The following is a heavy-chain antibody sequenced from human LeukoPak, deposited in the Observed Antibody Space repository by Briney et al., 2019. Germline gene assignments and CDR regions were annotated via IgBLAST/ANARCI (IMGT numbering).Heavy chain of an antibody. J-gene: IGHJ4*01. CDR1: GFIFSHHG. Sequence: GGSLRLACAASGFIFSHHGMHWVRQAPGKGLEWVAVIWSDATNRFYADSVKGRFTISRDNSQNTVFLQMNSLRVKDTAIYYCARDAQRGFDYSNSLKNWGHGTLVTVSS. CDR2: IWSDATNR. CDR3: ARDAQRGFDYSNSLKN. D-gene: IGHD4-11*01. V-gene: IGHV3-33*01.